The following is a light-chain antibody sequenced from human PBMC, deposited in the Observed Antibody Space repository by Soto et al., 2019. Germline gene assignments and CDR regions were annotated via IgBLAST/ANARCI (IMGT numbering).Light chain of an antibody. Sequence: QSVLTQPPSVSGAPGQRVTISCTGSSSNIGAGYDVHWYQQLPGTAPKLLIYGNSNRPSGVPDRFSGSKSGTSASLAITGLQAEDEADYYCQSYDSSLSGYVFXTGTKATVL. CDR3: QSYDSSLSGYV. CDR1: SSNIGAGYD. V-gene: IGLV1-40*01. J-gene: IGLJ1*01. CDR2: GNS.